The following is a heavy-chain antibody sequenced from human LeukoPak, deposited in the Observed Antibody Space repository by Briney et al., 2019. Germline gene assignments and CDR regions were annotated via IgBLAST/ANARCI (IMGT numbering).Heavy chain of an antibody. CDR2: IIPIFGTA. CDR1: GGTFSSYA. CDR3: ARGRADDLIDY. Sequence: GASVKVSCKASGGTFSSYAISWVRQAPGQGLEWMGGIIPIFGTANYAQKFQGRVTMTTDTSTSTAYMELRSLRSDDTAVYYCARGRADDLIDYWGQGTLVTVSS. D-gene: IGHD3-10*01. J-gene: IGHJ4*02. V-gene: IGHV1-69*05.